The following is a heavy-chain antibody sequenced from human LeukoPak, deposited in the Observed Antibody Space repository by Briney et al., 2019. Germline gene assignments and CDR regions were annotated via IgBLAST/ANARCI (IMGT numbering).Heavy chain of an antibody. CDR3: ARVSGYYYDSSGYSEQGYFDY. CDR2: INHSGST. Sequence: PSETLSLTCTVSGYSISSGYYWGWIRQPPGKGLEWIGEINHSGSTNYNPSLKSRVTISVDTSKNQFSLKLSSVTAADTAVYYCARVSGYYYDSSGYSEQGYFDYWGQGTLVTVSS. D-gene: IGHD3-22*01. J-gene: IGHJ4*02. V-gene: IGHV4-38-2*02. CDR1: GYSISSGYY.